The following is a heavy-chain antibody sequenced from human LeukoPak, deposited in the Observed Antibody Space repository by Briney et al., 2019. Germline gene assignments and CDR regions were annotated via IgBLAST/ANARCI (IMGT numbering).Heavy chain of an antibody. Sequence: SETLSLTCTVSGGSISSYYWSWIRQPPGKGLEWIGYIYYSGSTNYNPSLKSRATISVDTSKNQFSLKLSSVTAADTAVYYCARHGKSGSYWWWFDPWGQGTLVTVSS. D-gene: IGHD1-26*01. CDR3: ARHGKSGSYWWWFDP. V-gene: IGHV4-59*08. CDR2: IYYSGST. CDR1: GGSISSYY. J-gene: IGHJ5*02.